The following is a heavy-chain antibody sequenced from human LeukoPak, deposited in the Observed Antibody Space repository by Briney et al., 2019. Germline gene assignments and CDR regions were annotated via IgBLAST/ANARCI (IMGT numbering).Heavy chain of an antibody. CDR1: GGTFSSYA. CDR2: IIPIFGTA. J-gene: IGHJ4*02. D-gene: IGHD2-15*01. V-gene: IGHV1-69*06. Sequence: SVKVSCKASGGTFSSYAIRWVRQAPGQGLEWMGGIIPIFGTANYAQKFQGRVTITADKSTSTAYMELSSLRSEDTAVYYCARALVAATSRFDYWGQGTLVTVSS. CDR3: ARALVAATSRFDY.